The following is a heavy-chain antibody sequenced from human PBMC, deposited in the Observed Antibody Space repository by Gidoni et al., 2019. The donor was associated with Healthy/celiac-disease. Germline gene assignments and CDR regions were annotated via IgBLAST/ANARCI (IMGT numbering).Heavy chain of an antibody. V-gene: IGHV3-30*18. J-gene: IGHJ3*02. CDR3: AKDRTRAGLFDAFDI. Sequence: QVQLVESGGGVVQPGRSLRLSCAASVFTFSSYGMHGVRQAPGKGLEWVAVISYDGSNKYYADSVKGRFTISRDNSKNTLYLQMNSLRAEDTAVYYCAKDRTRAGLFDAFDIWGQGTMVTVSS. D-gene: IGHD6-19*01. CDR1: VFTFSSYG. CDR2: ISYDGSNK.